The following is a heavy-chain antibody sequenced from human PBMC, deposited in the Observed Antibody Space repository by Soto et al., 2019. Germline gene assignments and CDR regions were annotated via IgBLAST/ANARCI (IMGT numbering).Heavy chain of an antibody. J-gene: IGHJ4*02. CDR3: AKDGPRGSSSGYFDY. CDR2: ISGSGGST. V-gene: IGHV3-23*01. D-gene: IGHD6-6*01. CDR1: GFTFSSYA. Sequence: PGVSLRLSCAASGFTFSSYAMSWVRQAPGKGLEWVSAISGSGGSTYYADSVKGRFTISRDNSKNTLYLQMNSLRAEDTAVYYCAKDGPRGSSSGYFDYWGQGTLVTVSS.